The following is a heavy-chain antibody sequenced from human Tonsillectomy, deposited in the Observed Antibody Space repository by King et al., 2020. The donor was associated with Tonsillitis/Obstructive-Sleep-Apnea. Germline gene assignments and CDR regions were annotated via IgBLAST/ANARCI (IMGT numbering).Heavy chain of an antibody. CDR3: ARAVGGVVVIPDAFDI. J-gene: IGHJ3*02. CDR2: IYYSGST. D-gene: IGHD3-22*01. V-gene: IGHV4-31*03. Sequence: VQLQESGPGLVKPSQTLSLTCTVSGGSISSGGYYWSWIRQHPGKGLEWIGYIYYSGSTYYNPSLKSRVTISVDTSKNQFSLKLSSVTAADTAVYYCARAVGGVVVIPDAFDIWGQGTMVTVSS. CDR1: GGSISSGGYY.